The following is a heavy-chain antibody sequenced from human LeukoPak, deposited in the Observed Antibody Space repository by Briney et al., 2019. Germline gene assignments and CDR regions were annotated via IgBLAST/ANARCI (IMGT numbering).Heavy chain of an antibody. CDR1: RFTFSSYA. V-gene: IGHV3-30-3*02. CDR3: AKCISTGDGGDVFDV. CDR2: ISYDGSNK. D-gene: IGHD2-15*01. Sequence: GGSLRLSCAASRFTFSSYAMHWVRQAPPKGLEWVAVISYDGSNKYYADAVKGRFTISRDNSKNTLYLQMNSLRAEDTAVYYCAKCISTGDGGDVFDVWGQRTMVTVSS. J-gene: IGHJ3*01.